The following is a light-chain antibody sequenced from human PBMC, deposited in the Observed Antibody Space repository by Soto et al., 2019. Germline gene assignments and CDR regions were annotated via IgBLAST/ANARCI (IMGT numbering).Light chain of an antibody. CDR2: DAS. Sequence: VVGAQSPASLAPSPWEMFTLSFSASQNIRSSLAWYQQRPGQAPRLLLYDASTRATGIPPRFSGGGSGTDLTLTISRLEPEDFAVYYCQQYGSSGTFGQGTKVDIK. CDR3: QQYGSSGT. CDR1: QNIRSS. V-gene: IGKV3-20*01. J-gene: IGKJ1*01.